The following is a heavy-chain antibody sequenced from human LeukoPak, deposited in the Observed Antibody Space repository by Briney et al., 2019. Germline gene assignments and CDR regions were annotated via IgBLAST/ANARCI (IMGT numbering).Heavy chain of an antibody. CDR3: AKALYDYVWGSYRPDPYFDY. J-gene: IGHJ4*02. D-gene: IGHD3-16*02. CDR1: GFTFSSYG. CDR2: ISYDGSNK. V-gene: IGHV3-30*18. Sequence: RPGGSLRLSCAASGFTFSSYGMHWVRQAPGKGLEWVALISYDGSNKYYADSVKGRFAISRDNSKNTLYLQMNSLRAEDTAVYYCAKALYDYVWGSYRPDPYFDYWGQGTLVTVSS.